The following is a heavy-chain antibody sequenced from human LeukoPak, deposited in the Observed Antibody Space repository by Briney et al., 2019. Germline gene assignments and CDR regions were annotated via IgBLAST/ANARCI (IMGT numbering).Heavy chain of an antibody. CDR3: ARGGEQWLAELY. V-gene: IGHV3-30*03. D-gene: IGHD6-19*01. CDR2: ISYDGSNK. J-gene: IGHJ4*02. CDR1: GFTFSSYS. Sequence: GGSLRLSCAASGFTFSSYSMNWVRQAPGKGLEWVAVISYDGSNKYYADSVKGRFTISRDNSKNTLYLQMNSLRAEDTAVYYCARGGEQWLAELYWGQGTLVTVSS.